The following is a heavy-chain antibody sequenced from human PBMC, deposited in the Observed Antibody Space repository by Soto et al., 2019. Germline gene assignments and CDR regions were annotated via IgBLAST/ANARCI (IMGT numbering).Heavy chain of an antibody. D-gene: IGHD5-18*01. CDR2: IYYSGST. CDR1: GGSISSSSYY. Sequence: SETLSLTCTVSGGSISSSSYYWGWIRQPPGKGLEWIGSIYYSGSTYYNPSLKSRVTISVDTSKNQFSLKLSSVTAADTAVYYCAALPGYSYVWPFYGMDVWGQGTTVTVSS. V-gene: IGHV4-39*01. CDR3: AALPGYSYVWPFYGMDV. J-gene: IGHJ6*02.